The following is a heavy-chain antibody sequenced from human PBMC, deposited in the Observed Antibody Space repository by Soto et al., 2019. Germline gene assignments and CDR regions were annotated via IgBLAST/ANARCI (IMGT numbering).Heavy chain of an antibody. J-gene: IGHJ6*02. CDR1: GGSISSYY. D-gene: IGHD2-2*01. Sequence: SETLSLTCTVSGGSISSYYWSWIRQPAGRGLEWIGRIYTSGSTNYNPSLKSRVTMSVDTSKNQFSLKLSSVTAADTAVYYCARDGVRGPYCSSTSCYLPYYYGMDVWGQGTTVTVSS. V-gene: IGHV4-4*07. CDR3: ARDGVRGPYCSSTSCYLPYYYGMDV. CDR2: IYTSGST.